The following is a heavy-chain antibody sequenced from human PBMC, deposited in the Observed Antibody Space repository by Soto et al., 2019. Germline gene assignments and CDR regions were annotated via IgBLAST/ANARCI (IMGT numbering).Heavy chain of an antibody. CDR2: VYPGDSDT. CDR1: GGSFSTYC. J-gene: IGHJ5*02. V-gene: IGHV5-51*01. Sequence: ESLRVSWQASGGSFSTYCIAWVRQMPGKGLEWMGVVYPGDSDTKYSTSFQGHVTIAADRSSRTAFLQRRSLKASTTAVYYCARGLKWNYILNWLDIWGQGTLGTVAS. D-gene: IGHD1-1*01. CDR3: ARGLKWNYILNWLDI.